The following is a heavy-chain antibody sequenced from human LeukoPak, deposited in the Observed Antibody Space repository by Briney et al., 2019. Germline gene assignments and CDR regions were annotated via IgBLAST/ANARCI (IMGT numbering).Heavy chain of an antibody. Sequence: ASVTVSFKSSGYTFTIYGISWVRQAPGQGLEWMGWISAYNGNTNYAQKVQGRPTMTTDTSTNTAYMELRSLRSDDTAMYYCARLYQQPNYYYYGMDVWGQGTTVTVSS. CDR1: GYTFTIYG. D-gene: IGHD6-13*01. CDR2: ISAYNGNT. V-gene: IGHV1-18*01. CDR3: ARLYQQPNYYYYGMDV. J-gene: IGHJ6*02.